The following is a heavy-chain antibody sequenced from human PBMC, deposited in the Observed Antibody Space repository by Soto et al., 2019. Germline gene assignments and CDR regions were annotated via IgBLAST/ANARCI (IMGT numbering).Heavy chain of an antibody. J-gene: IGHJ4*02. D-gene: IGHD6-19*01. CDR1: GFAFSGYP. CDR3: AKDDSSGWYRSFDY. CDR2: IDASTGRT. Sequence: EVQLLESGGGLVQPGGSLRLSCAASGFAFSGYPMSWVRQTPGKGLELVSGIDASTGRTYFADSVEGRFTISRDNSKTTLYLQMNSLRVADTAIYYCAKDDSSGWYRSFDYWGQGTLVTVSS. V-gene: IGHV3-23*01.